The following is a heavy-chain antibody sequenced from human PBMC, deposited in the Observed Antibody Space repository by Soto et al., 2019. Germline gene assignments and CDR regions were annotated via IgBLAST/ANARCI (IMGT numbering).Heavy chain of an antibody. CDR1: GYIFTDSY. D-gene: IGHD3-16*01. Sequence: QVQLVQSGAEVKKPGASVKVSCKASGYIFTDSYVYWVRQAPGQGLAWMGKISPSDGTTNYAQKFQGRVSMTRDTSTSTVHMELSSLRSEDTAVYYCAREGGAWGQGTLVTVSS. J-gene: IGHJ5*02. CDR3: AREGGA. CDR2: ISPSDGTT. V-gene: IGHV1-46*01.